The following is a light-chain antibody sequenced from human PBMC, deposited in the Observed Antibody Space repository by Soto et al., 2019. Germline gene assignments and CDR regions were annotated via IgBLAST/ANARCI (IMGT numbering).Light chain of an antibody. CDR3: QQGYSNPWT. Sequence: DIQMTHSPSSLSASICDIFTMTCXASQTVNTYLHWYQQKPGKAPKLLIYAASNLQSGVPSRFSGSGSGTNFTLSLNSLQPEDFATYYCQQGYSNPWTFGQGTKVAIK. J-gene: IGKJ1*01. CDR1: QTVNTY. V-gene: IGKV1-39*01. CDR2: AAS.